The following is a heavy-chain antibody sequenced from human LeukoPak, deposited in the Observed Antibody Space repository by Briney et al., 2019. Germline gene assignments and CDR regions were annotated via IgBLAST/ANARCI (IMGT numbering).Heavy chain of an antibody. V-gene: IGHV1-2*02. Sequence: ASVKVSCKASGYTFAGYYMHWVRQALGQGLEWMGWINPNSGGTNYAQKIQGRVTMTRDTSISTVYMELSRLRSDDTAIYYCARDLDYYGSGSYYLFDYWGQGTRVTVSS. CDR1: GYTFAGYY. CDR2: INPNSGGT. D-gene: IGHD3-10*01. J-gene: IGHJ4*02. CDR3: ARDLDYYGSGSYYLFDY.